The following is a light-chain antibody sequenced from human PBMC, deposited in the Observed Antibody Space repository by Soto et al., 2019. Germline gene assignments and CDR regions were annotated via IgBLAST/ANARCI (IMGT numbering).Light chain of an antibody. CDR2: GNN. CDR1: SSNIESHS. V-gene: IGLV1-44*01. Sequence: QAVVTQPPSASGTPGQRVTISCSGSSSNIESHSVNWYQQLPGTAPKLLIYGNNQRPSGVPDRFSGSKSVTSASLAISGLQSDDEADYYCAAWDDSLHGLVFGGGTKVTVL. J-gene: IGLJ2*01. CDR3: AAWDDSLHGLV.